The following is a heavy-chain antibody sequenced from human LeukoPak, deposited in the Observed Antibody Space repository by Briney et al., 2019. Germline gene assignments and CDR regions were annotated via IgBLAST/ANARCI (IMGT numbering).Heavy chain of an antibody. V-gene: IGHV3-7*03. D-gene: IGHD5-12*01. CDR2: IKQDGSGL. CDR1: GFTFNNYW. J-gene: IGHJ6*02. Sequence: GGSLRLSCAASGFTFNNYWMSWVRQAPGKGLEWVANIKQDGSGLYYVESVKGRFTISRDNAKNSLYLRMTSLRAEDTAVYYCARANPDIVATEYYYYYGMDVWGQGTTVTVSS. CDR3: ARANPDIVATEYYYYYGMDV.